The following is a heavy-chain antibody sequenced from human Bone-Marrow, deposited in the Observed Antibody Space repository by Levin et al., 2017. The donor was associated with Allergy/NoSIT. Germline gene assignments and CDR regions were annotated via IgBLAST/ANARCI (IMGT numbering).Heavy chain of an antibody. V-gene: IGHV3-30*04. CDR2: ISYDGSNK. D-gene: IGHD3-3*01. CDR1: GFTFSSYA. J-gene: IGHJ5*02. CDR3: ARDLQYYDFWSGINWFDP. Sequence: GESLKISCAASGFTFSSYAMHWVRQAPGKGLEWVAVISYDGSNKYYADSVKGRFTISRDNSKNTLYLQMNSLRAEDTAVYYCARDLQYYDFWSGINWFDPWGQGTLVTVSS.